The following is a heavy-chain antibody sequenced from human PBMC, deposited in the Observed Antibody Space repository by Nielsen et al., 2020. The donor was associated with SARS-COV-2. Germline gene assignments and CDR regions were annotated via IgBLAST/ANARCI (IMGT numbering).Heavy chain of an antibody. CDR3: ARGGPSWHKPYYFDY. V-gene: IGHV4-61*01. D-gene: IGHD2-2*01. CDR2: IYYSGST. CDR1: GGSVSSGSYY. J-gene: IGHJ4*02. Sequence: SETLSLTCTVSGGSVSSGSYYWSWIRQPPGKGLEWIGYIYYSGSTNYNPSLKSRVTISVDTSKNQFSPKLSSVTAADTAVYYCARGGPSWHKPYYFDYWGQGTLVTVSS.